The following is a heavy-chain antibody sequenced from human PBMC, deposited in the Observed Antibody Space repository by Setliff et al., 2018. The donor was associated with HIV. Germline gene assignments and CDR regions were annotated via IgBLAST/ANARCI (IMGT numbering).Heavy chain of an antibody. V-gene: IGHV4-39*01. CDR3: ARRRWELLKRGAAFDI. J-gene: IGHJ3*02. D-gene: IGHD1-26*01. CDR2: IYYSGNT. CDR1: GASLSTDKYY. Sequence: PSETLSLTCNVSGASLSTDKYYWAWIRQTPGKTLDWLATIYYSGNTYYNPSLRSRVLTSIDASKNQLSLRLTSVTAADTAVYYCARRRWELLKRGAAFDIWGQGTMVTVSS.